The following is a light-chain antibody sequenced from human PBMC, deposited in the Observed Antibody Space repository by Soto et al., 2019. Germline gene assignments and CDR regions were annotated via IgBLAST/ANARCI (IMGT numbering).Light chain of an antibody. CDR1: RAISIY. CDR2: GAS. Sequence: IQLTQSPSSLSASIGDRVTITCRASRAISIYLAWYQQKSGEAPRLLIYGASTLQSGVPSRFSGSRSGTDFTLTIRGLQPEDFATYYCQQLHSFVLTFGGGTKVEMK. CDR3: QQLHSFVLT. J-gene: IGKJ4*01. V-gene: IGKV1-9*01.